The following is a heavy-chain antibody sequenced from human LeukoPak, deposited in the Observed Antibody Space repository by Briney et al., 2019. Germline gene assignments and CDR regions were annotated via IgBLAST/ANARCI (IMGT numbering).Heavy chain of an antibody. CDR1: GFPFSSYG. CDR3: TMIEWERWRG. J-gene: IGHJ4*02. Sequence: PGGSLRLSCAASGFPFSSYGMHWVRQAPGKGLEWVAAISNDGNNKFYADSVKGRFTISRDNPKNTMNLQMNSLRAEDTAVYYCTMIEWERWRGWGQGTLVTVSS. D-gene: IGHD1-26*01. CDR2: ISNDGNNK. V-gene: IGHV3-30*03.